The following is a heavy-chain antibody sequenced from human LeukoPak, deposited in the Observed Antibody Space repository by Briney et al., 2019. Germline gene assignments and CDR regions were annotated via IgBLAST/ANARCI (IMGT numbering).Heavy chain of an antibody. D-gene: IGHD4-17*01. CDR1: GFTFSNYN. CDR2: ISSSSSYI. CDR3: ARDDYGDYGDDAFDI. Sequence: GGSLRLSCAASGFTFSNYNVNWVRQAPGKGLEWVSSISSSSSYIYYADSVKGRFTISRDNAKNSLYLQMNSLRAEDTAVYYCARDDYGDYGDDAFDIWGQGTMVTVSS. V-gene: IGHV3-21*01. J-gene: IGHJ3*02.